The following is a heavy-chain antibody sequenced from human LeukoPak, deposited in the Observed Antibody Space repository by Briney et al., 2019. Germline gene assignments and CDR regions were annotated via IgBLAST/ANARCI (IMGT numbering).Heavy chain of an antibody. CDR2: IIPIFGTA. V-gene: IGHV1-69*13. J-gene: IGHJ3*02. D-gene: IGHD1-1*01. CDR1: GGTFISYA. CDR3: AREGWNGAFDI. Sequence: SVKVSCKASGGTFISYAISWVRQAPGQGLEWMGGIIPIFGTANYAQKFQGRVTITADESTSTAYMELSSLRSEDTAVYYCAREGWNGAFDIWGQGTMVSVSS.